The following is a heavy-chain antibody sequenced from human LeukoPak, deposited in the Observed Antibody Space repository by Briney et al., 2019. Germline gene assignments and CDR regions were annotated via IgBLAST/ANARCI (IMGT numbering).Heavy chain of an antibody. D-gene: IGHD3-16*01. Sequence: GGSLRLSCAASGFTFSSYAMHWVRQAPGKGLEWVAVISYDGSNKYYADSVKGRFTISRDNSKNTLYLQMNSLRAEDTAVYYCARETKGGMDYYWGQGTLVTVSS. CDR3: ARETKGGMDYY. CDR2: ISYDGSNK. V-gene: IGHV3-30-3*01. CDR1: GFTFSSYA. J-gene: IGHJ4*02.